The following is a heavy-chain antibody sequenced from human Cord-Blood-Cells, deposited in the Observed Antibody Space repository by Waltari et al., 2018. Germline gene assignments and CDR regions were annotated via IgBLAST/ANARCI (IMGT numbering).Heavy chain of an antibody. CDR1: GFTFSSYS. CDR2: ISSSSSYI. V-gene: IGHV3-21*01. Sequence: EVQLVESGGGLVKPGGSLRLSCDASGFTFSSYSMNWFRQAPGKGLEWVSSISSSSSYIYYADSVKGRFTISRDNAKNSLYLQMNSLRAEDTAVYYCARDSGDYVWGSYRYFDYWGQGTLVTVSS. CDR3: ARDSGDYVWGSYRYFDY. J-gene: IGHJ4*02. D-gene: IGHD3-16*02.